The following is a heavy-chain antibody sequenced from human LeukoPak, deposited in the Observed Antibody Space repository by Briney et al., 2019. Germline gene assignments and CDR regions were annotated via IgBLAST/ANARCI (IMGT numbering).Heavy chain of an antibody. Sequence: GGSLRLSCVASGFSFGSHGMHWVRQAPGKGLEWVAVIAHDGSQTYYSDSVKGRFTISRDNSKNTLYLQMSSLRAEDTAVYFCAKDGGSNSYWYFDLWGRGTLVTVSS. V-gene: IGHV3-30*19. CDR2: IAHDGSQT. CDR1: GFSFGSHG. D-gene: IGHD1-26*01. J-gene: IGHJ2*01. CDR3: AKDGGSNSYWYFDL.